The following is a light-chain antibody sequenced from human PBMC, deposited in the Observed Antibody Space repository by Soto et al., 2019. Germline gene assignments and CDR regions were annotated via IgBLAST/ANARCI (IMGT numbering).Light chain of an antibody. CDR3: QHYNSYSEA. J-gene: IGKJ1*01. Sequence: DIQMTQSPSTLSGSVVDRVNITFRASQTISSWLAWYQQKPGKAPKLLIYKASTLKSGVPSRFSGSGSGTEFTLTISSLQPDDFATYYCQHYNSYSEACGQGTKGDIK. CDR1: QTISSW. CDR2: KAS. V-gene: IGKV1-5*03.